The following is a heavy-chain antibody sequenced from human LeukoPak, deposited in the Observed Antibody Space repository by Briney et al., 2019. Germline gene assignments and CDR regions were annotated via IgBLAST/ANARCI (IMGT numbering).Heavy chain of an antibody. V-gene: IGHV1-46*01. Sequence: GASVKVSCKASGYTFTSYYMHWVRQAPGQGLEWMGIINPSGGSTSYAQKFQGRVTMTRDTSTSTVYMELSSLRSEDTAVYYCARAQGTAMVRRAFDIWGQRTMVTVSS. CDR2: INPSGGST. D-gene: IGHD5-18*01. CDR1: GYTFTSYY. CDR3: ARAQGTAMVRRAFDI. J-gene: IGHJ3*02.